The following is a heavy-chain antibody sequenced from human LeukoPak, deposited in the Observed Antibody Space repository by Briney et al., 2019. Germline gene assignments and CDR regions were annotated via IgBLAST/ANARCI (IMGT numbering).Heavy chain of an antibody. CDR3: ARASWNYDFWSGYYTGRHYYMDV. J-gene: IGHJ6*03. D-gene: IGHD3-3*01. CDR2: IIPIFGTA. CDR1: GGTFSSYA. V-gene: IGHV1-69*05. Sequence: GASVKVSCKASGGTFSSYAISWVRQAPGQGLEWMGGIIPIFGTANYAQKFQGRVTITTDESTSTAYMELSSLRSEDTAVYYCARASWNYDFWSGYYTGRHYYMDVWGKGTTVTVSS.